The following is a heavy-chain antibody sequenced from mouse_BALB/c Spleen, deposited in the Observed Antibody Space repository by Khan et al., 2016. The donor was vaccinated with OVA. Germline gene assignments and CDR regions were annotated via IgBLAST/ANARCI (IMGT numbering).Heavy chain of an antibody. CDR1: GYTFTDYY. Sequence: QVQLQQSGPDLARPGASVKLSCKASGYTFTDYYINWVKQRTGQGLEWIGDIYPGSGNPYYNEKFKGKATLTAEKSSSTAYMQLSSLTSEDSAVYFCARGYYGLYYFDYWGQGTTLTVSS. D-gene: IGHD1-2*01. CDR2: IYPGSGNP. J-gene: IGHJ2*01. V-gene: IGHV1-76*01. CDR3: ARGYYGLYYFDY.